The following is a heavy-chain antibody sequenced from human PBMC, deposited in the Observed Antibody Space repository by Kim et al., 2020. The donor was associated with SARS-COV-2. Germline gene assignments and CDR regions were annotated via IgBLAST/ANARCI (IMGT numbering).Heavy chain of an antibody. CDR1: GWSLSGNY. D-gene: IGHD1-26*01. V-gene: IGHV4-34*01. CDR3: ARGAPHLGARDGWF. J-gene: IGHJ5*01. CDR2: ITHSGST. Sequence: SETLSLTCVVNGWSLSGNYWNWVRQPPGKGLEWIGEITHSGSTSYRPSPRIRVVILLDTSKRQSTLRLTSLTAADTGTYYCARGAPHLGARDGWF.